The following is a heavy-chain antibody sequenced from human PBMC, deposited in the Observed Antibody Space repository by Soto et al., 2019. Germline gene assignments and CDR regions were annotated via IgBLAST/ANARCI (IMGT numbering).Heavy chain of an antibody. D-gene: IGHD4-17*01. CDR2: FGATGYT. V-gene: IGHV3-13*01. CDR1: GFTFSSYD. J-gene: IGHJ2*01. CDR3: ARGGYGGNNWYFDL. Sequence: EVQVVESGGGLVQPGGSLRLSCAASGFTFSSYDMHWVRQPAGKGLEWVSAFGATGYTYYPGSVKGRFTVSRESAKNSFYLQMNSLRAEDTAVYFCARGGYGGNNWYFDLWGRGTLVTVSS.